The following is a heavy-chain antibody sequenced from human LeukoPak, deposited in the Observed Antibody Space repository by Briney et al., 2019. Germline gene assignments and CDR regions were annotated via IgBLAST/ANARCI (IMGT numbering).Heavy chain of an antibody. CDR2: ISSSGSTI. D-gene: IGHD6-13*01. CDR1: GFTFSSYS. CDR3: ARGEQQLSYYYYYMDV. V-gene: IGHV3-48*04. Sequence: GGSLRLSCAASGFTFSSYSMSWVRQAPGKGLEWVSYISSSGSTIYYADSVKGRFTISRDNAKNSLYLQMNSLRAEDTAVYYCARGEQQLSYYYYYMDVWGKGTTVTISS. J-gene: IGHJ6*03.